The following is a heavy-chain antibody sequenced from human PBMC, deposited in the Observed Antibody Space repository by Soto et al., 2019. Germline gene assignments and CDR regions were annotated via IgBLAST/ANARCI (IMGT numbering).Heavy chain of an antibody. CDR1: GYSFNTYW. CDR3: ARHPTLHESRVSSGFDP. J-gene: IGHJ5*02. CDR2: IDPGTSYS. Sequence: PGESLKISCQGSGYSFNTYWISWVRQVPGKGLEWMGRIDPGTSYSNYSQSFEGHVTISVDKSKSTAFLQWSRLQASDTAMYYCARHPTLHESRVSSGFDPWGQGTLVTVSS. D-gene: IGHD3-3*01. V-gene: IGHV5-10-1*01.